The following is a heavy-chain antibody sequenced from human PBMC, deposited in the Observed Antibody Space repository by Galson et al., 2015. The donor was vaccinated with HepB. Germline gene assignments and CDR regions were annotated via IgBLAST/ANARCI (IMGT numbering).Heavy chain of an antibody. D-gene: IGHD3-22*01. J-gene: IGHJ6*02. CDR1: GFTFSSYG. CDR3: ARSHIPSGYYYDSSGLEHYYYYGMDV. V-gene: IGHV3-33*08. Sequence: SLRLSCAASGFTFSSYGMHWVRQAPGKGLEWVAVIWYDGSNKYYADSVKGRFTISRDNSKNTLYLQMNSLRAEDTAVYYCARSHIPSGYYYDSSGLEHYYYYGMDVWGQGTTVTVSS. CDR2: IWYDGSNK.